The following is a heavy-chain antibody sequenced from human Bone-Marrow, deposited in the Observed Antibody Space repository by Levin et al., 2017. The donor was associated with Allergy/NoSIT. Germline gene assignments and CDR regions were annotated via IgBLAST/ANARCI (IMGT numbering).Heavy chain of an antibody. D-gene: IGHD6-19*01. J-gene: IGHJ3*01. V-gene: IGHV1-69*04. Sequence: SVKVSCKASGETFSSYALSWVRQAPGQGLEWMGRIVPLLDATDYAQSLQGRVTITADISTTTVYMELTRLRSEDTAMYYCARVFAGRLDDALDVWGQGTMVVVSS. CDR2: IVPLLDAT. CDR3: ARVFAGRLDDALDV. CDR1: GETFSSYA.